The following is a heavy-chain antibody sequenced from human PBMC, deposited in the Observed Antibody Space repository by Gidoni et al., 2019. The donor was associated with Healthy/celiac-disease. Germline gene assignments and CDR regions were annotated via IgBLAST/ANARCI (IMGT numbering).Heavy chain of an antibody. CDR2: IKEDGSEK. Sequence: EVQLVESGGGLVQPGGSLRLSCAASGFTFSSYWMSWVRQAPGKGLEWVGKIKEDGSEKYYVDSVKGRFTIDRDNAKNSLYLQINSLRAEDTAVYYCARARHYYCWGGGYGMDVWGQGTTVTVSS. D-gene: IGHD3-10*01. CDR1: GFTFSSYW. CDR3: ARARHYYCWGGGYGMDV. J-gene: IGHJ6*02. V-gene: IGHV3-7*03.